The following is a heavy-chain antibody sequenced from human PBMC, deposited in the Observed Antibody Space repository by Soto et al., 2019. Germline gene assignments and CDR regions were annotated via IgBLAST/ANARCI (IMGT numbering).Heavy chain of an antibody. CDR3: ARGLGYDSNGRFLAAFDV. Sequence: QVQLQESGPGLAKPSQTLSLTCTVSGASLSSGGYYWTWIRQVPGKALEWIGYIFHTGTTFYNPSLKSRVLMSMEKSDNQFSRNLRSVTAADPAVYYCARGLGYDSNGRFLAAFDVWGQGTMVTVSS. CDR1: GASLSSGGYY. V-gene: IGHV4-31*03. J-gene: IGHJ3*01. CDR2: IFHTGTT. D-gene: IGHD3-22*01.